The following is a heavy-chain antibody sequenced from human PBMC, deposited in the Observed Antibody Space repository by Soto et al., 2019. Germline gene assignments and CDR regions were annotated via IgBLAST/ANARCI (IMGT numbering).Heavy chain of an antibody. V-gene: IGHV1-69*04. CDR3: AREWRYSSGWYGNFDY. J-gene: IGHJ4*02. CDR1: GGTFSSYT. Sequence: SVKVSCKASGGTFSSYTTSWVRQAPGQGLEWMGRIITILGIANYAQKYQGRVTITADKSTSTAYMEMSSLRSEDTAVYYRAREWRYSSGWYGNFDYWGQGTLVTVSS. CDR2: IITILGIA. D-gene: IGHD6-19*01.